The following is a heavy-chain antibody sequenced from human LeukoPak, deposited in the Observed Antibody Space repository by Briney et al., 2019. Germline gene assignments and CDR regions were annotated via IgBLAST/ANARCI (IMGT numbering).Heavy chain of an antibody. CDR3: AKGEYSYYYMDV. Sequence: PSETLSLTCTVSGGSISSYYWSWIRQPAGKGLEWIGRFYTSGTTNYNPSLKSRVTMSVDTSKNQFSLKLNSVTAADTAVYYCAKGEYSYYYMDVWGKGTTVTVSS. V-gene: IGHV4-4*07. CDR1: GGSISSYY. D-gene: IGHD1-1*01. J-gene: IGHJ6*03. CDR2: FYTSGTT.